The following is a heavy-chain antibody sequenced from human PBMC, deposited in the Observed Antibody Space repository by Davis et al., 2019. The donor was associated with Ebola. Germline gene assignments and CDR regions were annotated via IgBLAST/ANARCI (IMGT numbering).Heavy chain of an antibody. Sequence: GGSLRLSCAASGFTFSSYAMHWVRQAPGKGLEYVSAISSNGGSTYYADSAKGRFTISRDNAKNSLYLQMNSLRAEDTAVYYCARDLGLWGYSSGWYYYYYGMDVWGQGTTVTVSS. D-gene: IGHD6-19*01. CDR1: GFTFSSYA. V-gene: IGHV3-64*04. CDR2: ISSNGGST. J-gene: IGHJ6*02. CDR3: ARDLGLWGYSSGWYYYYYGMDV.